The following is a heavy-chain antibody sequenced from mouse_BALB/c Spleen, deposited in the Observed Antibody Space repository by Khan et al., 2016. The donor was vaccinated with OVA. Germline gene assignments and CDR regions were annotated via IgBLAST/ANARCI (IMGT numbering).Heavy chain of an antibody. J-gene: IGHJ2*01. CDR3: ARRDSFDY. CDR2: ISSGSSTI. V-gene: IGHV5-17*02. Sequence: EVELVESGGGLVQPGGSRKLSCAASGFTFSGFGMHWVRQAPEKGLEWVAYISSGSSTIYYADTVKGRFTISRDNPKNTLFLQMTSLRSEDTAMYYGARRDSFDYWGQGTTLTVSS. CDR1: GFTFSGFG.